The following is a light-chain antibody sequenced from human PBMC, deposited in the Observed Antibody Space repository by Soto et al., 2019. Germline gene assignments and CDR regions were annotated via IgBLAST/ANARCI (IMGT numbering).Light chain of an antibody. CDR3: SSYTSTSTLYV. Sequence: HSDLTKAASVNGSPGQSITISCTRTSSDIGGYNYVSWYRQHPGKAPELMIYDVANRPSGVSDRFSGSKSGNTASLTISGLQTEDEADYYCSSYTSTSTLYVFGTGTKVTVL. V-gene: IGLV2-14*03. CDR1: SSDIGGYNY. J-gene: IGLJ1*01. CDR2: DVA.